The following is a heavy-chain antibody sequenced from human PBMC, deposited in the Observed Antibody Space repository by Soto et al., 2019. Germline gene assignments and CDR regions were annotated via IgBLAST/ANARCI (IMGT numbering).Heavy chain of an antibody. V-gene: IGHV4-39*01. CDR3: ARRRSVSNWFDP. D-gene: IGHD3-10*01. Sequence: SETLSLTCTVSGGSISSNIYHWGWIRQPPGKGLEWIGRIYNSGRTYYNASLKSRVSISIDTSKNQFSLKLTSVTAADTAVYYCARRRSVSNWFDPWGQGTLVTVS. J-gene: IGHJ5*02. CDR1: GGSISSNIYH. CDR2: IYNSGRT.